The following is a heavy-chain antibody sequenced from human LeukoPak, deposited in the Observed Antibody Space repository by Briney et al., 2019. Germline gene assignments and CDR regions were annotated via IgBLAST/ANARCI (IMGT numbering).Heavy chain of an antibody. CDR1: GFTFSSYA. CDR2: ISGNGGST. Sequence: HPGGSLRLSCAASGFTFSSYAMNWVRQAPGKGLEWVSGISGNGGSTYYADSVKGRFTISRDNAKNMLYLQMNSLRAEDTAVYYCATERAGRDGYIVFDYWGQGTLVTVSS. D-gene: IGHD5-24*01. J-gene: IGHJ4*02. V-gene: IGHV3-23*01. CDR3: ATERAGRDGYIVFDY.